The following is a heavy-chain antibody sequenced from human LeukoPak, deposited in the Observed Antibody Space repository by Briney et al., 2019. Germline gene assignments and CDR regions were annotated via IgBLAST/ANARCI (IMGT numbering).Heavy chain of an antibody. CDR3: ARRLIVASAGWFDP. V-gene: IGHV5-51*01. Sequence: GESLKISCKGSGYSSTNYWIGWVRQMPGKGLEWMGIIYPGDSDTRYSPSFQGQVTISADKSISTAYLQWSSLKASDTAMYYCARRLIVASAGWFDPWGQGTLVTVSS. CDR2: IYPGDSDT. CDR1: GYSSTNYW. J-gene: IGHJ5*02. D-gene: IGHD3-22*01.